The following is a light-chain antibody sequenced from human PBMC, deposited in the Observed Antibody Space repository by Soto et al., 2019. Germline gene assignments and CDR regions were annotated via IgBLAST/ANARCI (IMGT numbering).Light chain of an antibody. Sequence: EIVLTQSPATLSLSPGERANLSCRASQSVSSYLAWYQQKPGQAPRLLIYGASSRATGIPDRFSGSGSGTDFTLTISRLEPEDFAVYYCQQYGSSQWTFGQGTKVDIK. J-gene: IGKJ1*01. CDR3: QQYGSSQWT. CDR2: GAS. CDR1: QSVSSY. V-gene: IGKV3-20*01.